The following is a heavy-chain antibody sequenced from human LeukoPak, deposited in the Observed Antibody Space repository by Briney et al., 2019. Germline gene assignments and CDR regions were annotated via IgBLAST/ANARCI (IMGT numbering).Heavy chain of an antibody. CDR2: INPNSGGT. CDR1: GYTFTGYY. Sequence: ASVKVSCKASGYTFTGYYMHWVRQAPGQGLEWMGRINPNSGGTIYAQKFQGRVTMTRDTSISTAYMEVSRLRSDDTAVYYCARVPPYYYGSGSYYEFDYWGQGTLVTVSS. V-gene: IGHV1-2*06. CDR3: ARVPPYYYGSGSYYEFDY. J-gene: IGHJ4*02. D-gene: IGHD3-10*01.